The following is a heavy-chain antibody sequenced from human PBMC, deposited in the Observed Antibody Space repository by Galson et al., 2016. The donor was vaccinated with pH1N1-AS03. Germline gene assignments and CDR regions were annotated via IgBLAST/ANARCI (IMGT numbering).Heavy chain of an antibody. CDR1: GFTSSRYA. CDR3: ARGPVSYSNYWFPPPDY. D-gene: IGHD6-13*01. Sequence: SLRLSCAAAGFTSSRYAMYWVRQAPGKGLEYVSVISGNGFSTYYASSVKGRFTISRDNSKNTLYLQMGSLRTEDMAVYYCARGPVSYSNYWFPPPDYWGQGTLVTVSS. J-gene: IGHJ4*02. V-gene: IGHV3-64*01. CDR2: ISGNGFST.